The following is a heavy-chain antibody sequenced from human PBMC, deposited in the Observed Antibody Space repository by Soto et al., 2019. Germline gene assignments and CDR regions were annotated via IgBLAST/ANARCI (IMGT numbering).Heavy chain of an antibody. CDR2: ISGSGGST. Sequence: EVQLLESGGGLVQPGESLRLSCAASGFIFNNYAMSWVRQAPGKGLEWVSSISGSGGSTYYADSVKGQFTISRDNSKNTLYLQMNSLRAEDTAIYYCAKGELGTDYWGQGTLVTVSS. CDR3: AKGELGTDY. CDR1: GFIFNNYA. J-gene: IGHJ4*02. V-gene: IGHV3-23*01. D-gene: IGHD1-7*01.